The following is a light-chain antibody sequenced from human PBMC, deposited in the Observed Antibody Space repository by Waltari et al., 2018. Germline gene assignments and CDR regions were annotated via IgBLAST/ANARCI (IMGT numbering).Light chain of an antibody. V-gene: IGLV2-14*01. J-gene: IGLJ2*01. CDR1: SSDVGAYRY. CDR2: EVS. Sequence: QSALTQPAPVSGSPGQSITISCPGTSSDVGAYRYFAWYQQHPGKAPKLMIYEVSNRPSGVSNRFSGSKSGNTASLTISGLQAEDEADYYCSSYTTSTSYVVFGGGTKLTVL. CDR3: SSYTTSTSYVV.